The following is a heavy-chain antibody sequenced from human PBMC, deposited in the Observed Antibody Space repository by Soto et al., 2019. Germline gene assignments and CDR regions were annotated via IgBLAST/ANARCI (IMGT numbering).Heavy chain of an antibody. J-gene: IGHJ4*02. CDR3: ARVFTSSGVDI. CDR1: GGSVSSTTW. Sequence: QVHLQESGPGLVKPSGTLSLTCDVSGGSVSSTTWWSWLRQPPGKGLEWIGEVYHAGNTNYNPSLKSRVTMSVDTSKNQFSLKLNSVTAADTAVYSCARVFTSSGVDIWGQGTLVTVSS. D-gene: IGHD3-22*01. V-gene: IGHV4-4*02. CDR2: VYHAGNT.